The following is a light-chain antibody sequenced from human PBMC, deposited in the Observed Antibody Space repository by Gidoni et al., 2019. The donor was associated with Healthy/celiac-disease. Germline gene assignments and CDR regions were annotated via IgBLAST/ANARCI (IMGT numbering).Light chain of an antibody. J-gene: IGKJ2*01. CDR3: QQYNNWPSGYT. V-gene: IGKV3-15*01. Sequence: EIVMTQSPATLSVSPGERATLSCRASQSVSSNLAWYQQKPGQAPRLLIYGASTRATGIPARFSGSGSGTEFTRTISSLQSEDFAVYYCQQYNNWPSGYTFGQXTKLEIK. CDR2: GAS. CDR1: QSVSSN.